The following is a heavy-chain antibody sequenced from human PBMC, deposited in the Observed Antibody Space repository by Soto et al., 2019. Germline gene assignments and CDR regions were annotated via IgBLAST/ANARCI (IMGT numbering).Heavy chain of an antibody. V-gene: IGHV4-39*01. Sequence: PSETLSLTCTVSGGSISSSSYYWGWIRQPPGKGLEWIGSIYYSGSTYYNPSLKSRVTISVDTSKNQFSLKLSSVTTADTAVYYCAPQPAWGFGEPNWFDPWGQGTLVTVSS. CDR1: GGSISSSSYY. CDR3: APQPAWGFGEPNWFDP. CDR2: IYYSGST. J-gene: IGHJ5*02. D-gene: IGHD3-10*01.